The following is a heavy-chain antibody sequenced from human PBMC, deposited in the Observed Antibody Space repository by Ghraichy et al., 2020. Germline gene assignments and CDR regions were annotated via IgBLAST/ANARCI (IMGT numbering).Heavy chain of an antibody. Sequence: GGSLRLSCAASGFTFSNAWMSWVRQAPGKGLEWVGRIKSKTDGGTTDYAAPVKGRFTISRDDSKNTLYLQMNSLKTEDTAVYYCTTRTSSSSNGDAFDIWGQGTMVTVSS. V-gene: IGHV3-15*01. D-gene: IGHD6-6*01. CDR2: IKSKTDGGTT. CDR1: GFTFSNAW. J-gene: IGHJ3*02. CDR3: TTRTSSSSNGDAFDI.